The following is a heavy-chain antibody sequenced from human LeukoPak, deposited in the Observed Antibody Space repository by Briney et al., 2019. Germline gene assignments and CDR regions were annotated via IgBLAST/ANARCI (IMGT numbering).Heavy chain of an antibody. CDR1: GFTFSGYW. V-gene: IGHV3-66*01. CDR2: IYSGGST. J-gene: IGHJ3*02. D-gene: IGHD3-22*01. Sequence: GGSLRLSCAASGFTFSGYWMSWVRQAPGKGLEWVSVIYSGGSTYYADSVKGRFTISRDNSKNTLYLQMNSLRAEDTAVYYCARGGDSSGYYYGYGAFDIWGQGTMVTVSS. CDR3: ARGGDSSGYYYGYGAFDI.